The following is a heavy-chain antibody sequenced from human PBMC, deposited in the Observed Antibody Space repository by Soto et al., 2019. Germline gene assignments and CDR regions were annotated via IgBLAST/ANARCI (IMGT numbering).Heavy chain of an antibody. J-gene: IGHJ6*02. CDR2: ISYDGSNK. Sequence: GSLRLSCVASGFTFSNYGMHWVRQAPGKGLEWVAVISYDGSNKYYADSVKGRFTISRDNSKNTLYLQMTSLRTEDTALYYCAKLDEGGLQYAYYAMDVWG. D-gene: IGHD2-15*01. V-gene: IGHV3-30*18. CDR1: GFTFSNYG. CDR3: AKLDEGGLQYAYYAMDV.